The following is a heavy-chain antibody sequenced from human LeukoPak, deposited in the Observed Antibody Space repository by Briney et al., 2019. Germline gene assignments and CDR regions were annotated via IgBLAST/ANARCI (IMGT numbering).Heavy chain of an antibody. CDR3: ARLESQVFDY. J-gene: IGHJ4*02. D-gene: IGHD1-1*01. Sequence: GGSLRLSCAASGFTFSSYAMSWVRQAPGKGLEWVANIKQDGSERYYVDSVKGRFTISRDNAKNSLYLQMNSLRAEDTAVYYCARLESQVFDYWGQGTLVTVSS. CDR2: IKQDGSER. CDR1: GFTFSSYA. V-gene: IGHV3-7*01.